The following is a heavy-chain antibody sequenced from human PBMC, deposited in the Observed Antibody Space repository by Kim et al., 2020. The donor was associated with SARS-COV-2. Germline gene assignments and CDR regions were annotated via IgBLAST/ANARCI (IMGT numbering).Heavy chain of an antibody. D-gene: IGHD6-13*01. CDR1: GGSISSYY. CDR3: AGTIAAAGTRYYYYYMDV. J-gene: IGHJ6*03. Sequence: SETLSLTCTVSGGSISSYYWSWIRQPAGKGLEWIGRIYTSGSTNYNPSLKSRVTMSVDTSKNQFSLKLSSVTAADTAVYYCAGTIAAAGTRYYYYYMDVWGKGTTVTVSS. V-gene: IGHV4-4*07. CDR2: IYTSGST.